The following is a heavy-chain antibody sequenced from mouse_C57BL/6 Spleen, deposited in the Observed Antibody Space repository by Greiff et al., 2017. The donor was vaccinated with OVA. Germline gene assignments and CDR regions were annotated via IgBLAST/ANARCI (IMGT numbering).Heavy chain of an antibody. Sequence: QVHVKQSGAELVRPGASVTLSCKASGYTFTDYDMHWVKQTPVHGLEWIGAIYPETGGTAYNQKFKGKAILTADKSSSTAYMELRSLTSEDSAVYYCTRRLCGYWGQGTTLTVSS. CDR1: GYTFTDYD. V-gene: IGHV1-15*01. D-gene: IGHD6-1*01. J-gene: IGHJ2*01. CDR3: TRRLCGY. CDR2: IYPETGGT.